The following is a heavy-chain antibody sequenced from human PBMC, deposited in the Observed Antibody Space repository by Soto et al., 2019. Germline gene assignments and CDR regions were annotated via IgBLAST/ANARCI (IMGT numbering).Heavy chain of an antibody. CDR3: SRDLAWKRGKVGRYYYGMDV. CDR2: ISTRRTYT. Sequence: QVLLVESGGGLVKAGGSLRLSCAASGFIFSDYYMSWVRQTPGTGPEWVSYISTRRTYTNYEDYVKGRFTISRDNTKNSLYLQMDSLRVEDTAVYYCSRDLAWKRGKVGRYYYGMDVWGQGTTVTVSS. V-gene: IGHV3-11*06. CDR1: GFIFSDYY. J-gene: IGHJ6*02. D-gene: IGHD1-1*01.